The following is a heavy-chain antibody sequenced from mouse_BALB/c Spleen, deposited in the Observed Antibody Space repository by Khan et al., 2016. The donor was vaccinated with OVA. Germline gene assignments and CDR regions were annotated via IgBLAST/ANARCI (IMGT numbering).Heavy chain of an antibody. Sequence: EVELVESGGGLVKPGGSLKLSCSASGSTFSSYAMSWVRQTPEKRLELVATISSGGHYTFYPDSVKGRFTISRDNARNTLYLQMSSLRSEDTAMYYCARSLVDYYAMDYWGQGTSVTVSS. D-gene: IGHD2-2*01. J-gene: IGHJ4*01. CDR1: GSTFSSYA. CDR2: ISSGGHYT. CDR3: ARSLVDYYAMDY. V-gene: IGHV5-9-3*01.